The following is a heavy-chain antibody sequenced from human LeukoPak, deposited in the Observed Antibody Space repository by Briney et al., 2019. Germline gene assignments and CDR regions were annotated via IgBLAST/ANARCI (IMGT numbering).Heavy chain of an antibody. CDR3: ATDVSSIVGATTFDY. J-gene: IGHJ4*02. V-gene: IGHV1-24*01. Sequence: ASVKVSCKVSGYTLTELSMHWVRQAPGKGLEWMGGFDPEDGETIYAQKFQGRVTMTEDTSTDTAYMELSSLRSEDTAVYYCATDVSSIVGATTFDYWGQGTLVTVSS. CDR1: GYTLTELS. D-gene: IGHD1-26*01. CDR2: FDPEDGET.